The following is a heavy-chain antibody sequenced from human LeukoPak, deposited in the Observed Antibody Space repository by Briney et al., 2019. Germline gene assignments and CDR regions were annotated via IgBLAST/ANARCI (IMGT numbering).Heavy chain of an antibody. CDR3: AKFAEVRGVRGGFNWFDP. J-gene: IGHJ5*02. V-gene: IGHV3-23*01. CDR1: GFTFSSYA. Sequence: GGSLRLSCAASGFTFSSYAMSWVRQAPGKGLEWVSAISGSGGSTYYADSVKGRFTISRDNSKNTLYLQMNSLRAEDTAVYYCAKFAEVRGVRGGFNWFDPWGQGTLVTVSS. D-gene: IGHD3-10*01. CDR2: ISGSGGST.